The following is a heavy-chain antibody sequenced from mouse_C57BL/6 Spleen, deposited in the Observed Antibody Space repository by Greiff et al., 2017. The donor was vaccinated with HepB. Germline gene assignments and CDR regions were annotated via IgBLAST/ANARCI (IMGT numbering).Heavy chain of an antibody. Sequence: VKLQESGAELVKPGASVKISCKASGYAFSSYWMNWVKQRPGKGLEWIGQIYPGDGDTNYNGKFKGKATLTADKSSSTAYMQLSSLTSEDSAVYFCARVNYGTLDYAMDYWGQGTSVTVSS. CDR3: ARVNYGTLDYAMDY. CDR2: IYPGDGDT. D-gene: IGHD1-1*01. J-gene: IGHJ4*01. CDR1: GYAFSSYW. V-gene: IGHV1-80*01.